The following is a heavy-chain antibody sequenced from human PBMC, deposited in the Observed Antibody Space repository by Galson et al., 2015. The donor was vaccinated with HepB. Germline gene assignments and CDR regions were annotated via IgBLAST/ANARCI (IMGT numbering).Heavy chain of an antibody. CDR1: GFTFSRYG. CDR2: ISYDGSNK. J-gene: IGHJ4*02. D-gene: IGHD1-26*01. V-gene: IGHV3-30*18. Sequence: SLRLSCAASGFTFSRYGMHWVRQAPGKGLEWVAVISYDGSNKYYADSVKGRFTISRDNSKNTLYLQMNSLRTEDTAVYYCAKDRAGTYKNPDSWGQGTLVTVSS. CDR3: AKDRAGTYKNPDS.